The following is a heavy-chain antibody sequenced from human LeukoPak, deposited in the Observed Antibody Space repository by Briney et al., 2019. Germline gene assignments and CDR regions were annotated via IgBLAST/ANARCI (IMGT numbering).Heavy chain of an antibody. V-gene: IGHV3-33*08. CDR1: GFTFSSYG. J-gene: IGHJ6*02. D-gene: IGHD3-9*01. CDR2: IWYDGSNK. Sequence: GGSLRLSCAASGFTFSSYGMHWVRQAPGKGLEWVAVIWYDGSNKYYADSVKGRFTISRDNSKNTLYLQMNSLRAEDTAVYYCARAVGIRYFDWLLPYYYGMDVWGQGTTVTVSS. CDR3: ARAVGIRYFDWLLPYYYGMDV.